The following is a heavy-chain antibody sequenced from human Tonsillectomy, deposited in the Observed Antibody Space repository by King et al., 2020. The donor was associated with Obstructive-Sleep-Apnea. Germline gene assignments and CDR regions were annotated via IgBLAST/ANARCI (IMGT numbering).Heavy chain of an antibody. CDR1: GYTFSNYW. D-gene: IGHD2-21*01. Sequence: VQLVESGAEVKKPGESLKISCKGSGYTFSNYWIGWVRQMPGKGLEWVGIIHLADSDTRYSPSFQGHFTISADRSINTVYLQWNSLKSSDTANYYCARHAHCAIPNCPAGFDPWGQGTLVTVSS. CDR2: IHLADSDT. J-gene: IGHJ5*02. CDR3: ARHAHCAIPNCPAGFDP. V-gene: IGHV5-51*01.